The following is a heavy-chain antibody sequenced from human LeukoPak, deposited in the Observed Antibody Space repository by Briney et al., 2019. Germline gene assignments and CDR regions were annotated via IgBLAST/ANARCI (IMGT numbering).Heavy chain of an antibody. J-gene: IGHJ4*02. CDR1: GFTFSSYS. Sequence: GGSLRLSCAASGFTFSSYSMNWVRQAPGKGLEWVSYISSSSSTIYYADSVKGRFTISRDNAKNSLYLQMNSLRAEDTAVYYCARDMTTVPPTFDYWGQGTLVTVSS. V-gene: IGHV3-48*01. CDR2: ISSSSSTI. D-gene: IGHD4-11*01. CDR3: ARDMTTVPPTFDY.